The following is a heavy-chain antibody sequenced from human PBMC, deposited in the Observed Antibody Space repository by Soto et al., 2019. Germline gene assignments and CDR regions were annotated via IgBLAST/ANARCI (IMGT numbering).Heavy chain of an antibody. D-gene: IGHD2-15*01. J-gene: IGHJ4*02. CDR2: SYYSGST. Sequence: QVQLQESGPGLVKPSQTLSLTCTVSGGSISSGGYYWSWIRQHPGKGLEWIGYSYYSGSTDYNPSLESRVTITVDTSKNQFSLKVSSVTAADTAVYYCARAAAATFDYWGQGTLVTVSS. CDR1: GGSISSGGYY. V-gene: IGHV4-31*03. CDR3: ARAAAATFDY.